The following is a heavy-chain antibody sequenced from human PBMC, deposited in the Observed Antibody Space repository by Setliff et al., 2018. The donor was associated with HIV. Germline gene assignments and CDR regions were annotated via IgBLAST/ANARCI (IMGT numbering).Heavy chain of an antibody. CDR1: GFTFSSHW. J-gene: IGHJ2*01. CDR3: ARAIFGSGWSHGHFDL. D-gene: IGHD6-19*01. CDR2: IKQDGSEK. Sequence: PGGSLRLSCAASGFTFSSHWMAWVRQAPGKGLEWVANIKQDGSEKYYMDSVKGRFTISRDNAKNSLNLQLNSLRPEDTAVYYCARAIFGSGWSHGHFDLWGRGTLVTVSS. V-gene: IGHV3-7*03.